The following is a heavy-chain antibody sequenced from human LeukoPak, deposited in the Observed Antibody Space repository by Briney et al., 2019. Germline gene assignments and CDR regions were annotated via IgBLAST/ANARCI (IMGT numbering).Heavy chain of an antibody. Sequence: GGSLRLSCAASGFTFSSYAMSWVRQAPGKGLEWVSVIYSGGSTYYADSVKGRFTISRDNSKNTLYLQMNSLRAEDTAVYYCARGRGSYYFDYWGQGTLVTVSS. CDR1: GFTFSSYA. V-gene: IGHV3-53*01. J-gene: IGHJ4*02. CDR3: ARGRGSYYFDY. CDR2: IYSGGST. D-gene: IGHD1-26*01.